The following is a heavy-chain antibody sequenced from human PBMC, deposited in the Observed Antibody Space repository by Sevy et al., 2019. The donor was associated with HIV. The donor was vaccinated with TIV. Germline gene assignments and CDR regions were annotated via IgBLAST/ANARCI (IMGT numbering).Heavy chain of an antibody. CDR3: ARFPKHYYDSSASQDFDY. Sequence: SETLSLTCTVSGGSISSGDYYWSWIRQPPGKGLEWIGYIYYCGSTYYNPSLKSRVTISVDTSKNQFSLKLSSVTAADTAVYYSARFPKHYYDSSASQDFDYWGQGTLVTVSS. CDR2: IYYCGST. J-gene: IGHJ4*02. V-gene: IGHV4-30-4*01. CDR1: GGSISSGDYY. D-gene: IGHD3-22*01.